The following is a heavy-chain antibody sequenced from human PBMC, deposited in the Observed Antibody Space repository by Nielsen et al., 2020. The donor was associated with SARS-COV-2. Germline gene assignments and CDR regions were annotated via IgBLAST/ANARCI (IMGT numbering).Heavy chain of an antibody. V-gene: IGHV3-21*01. CDR1: GFTFSSYS. CDR2: ISSSSSYI. CDR3: ARPSRGGLAAIDY. Sequence: GESLKISCAASGFTFSSYSMNWVRQAPGKGLEWVSSISSSSSYIYYADSVKGRFTISRDNAKNSLYLQMNSLRAEDTAVYYCARPSRGGLAAIDYWGQGTLVTVSS. J-gene: IGHJ4*02. D-gene: IGHD3-16*01.